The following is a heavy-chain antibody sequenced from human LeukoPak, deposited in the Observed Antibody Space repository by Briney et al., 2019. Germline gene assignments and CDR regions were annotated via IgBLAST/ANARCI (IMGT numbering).Heavy chain of an antibody. D-gene: IGHD5-12*01. V-gene: IGHV1-69*06. CDR2: IIPIFGTA. CDR1: GGTFSSYA. Sequence: SVKVSCKAPGGTFSSYAISWVRQAPGQGLEWMGGIIPIFGTANYAQKFQGRVTITADKSTSTAYMELSRLRSEDTAVYYCARDSLSYSGYDGWGQGTLVTVSS. J-gene: IGHJ4*02. CDR3: ARDSLSYSGYDG.